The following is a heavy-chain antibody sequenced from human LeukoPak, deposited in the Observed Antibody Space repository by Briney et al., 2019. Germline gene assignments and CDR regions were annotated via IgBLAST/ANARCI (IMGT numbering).Heavy chain of an antibody. J-gene: IGHJ4*02. CDR3: ARVGRARDGYNWCFDY. Sequence: ASVKVSCKASGGTFSSYAISWVRQAPGQGLEWMGGIIPIFGTANYAQKFQGRVTITADESTSTAYMELSSLRSEDTPVYYCARVGRARDGYNWCFDYWGQGTLVTVSS. D-gene: IGHD5-24*01. V-gene: IGHV1-69*13. CDR1: GGTFSSYA. CDR2: IIPIFGTA.